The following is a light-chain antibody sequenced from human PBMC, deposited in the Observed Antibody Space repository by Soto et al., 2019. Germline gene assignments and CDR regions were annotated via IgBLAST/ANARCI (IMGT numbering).Light chain of an antibody. J-gene: IGKJ2*01. CDR1: QTVSSN. CDR2: AAS. V-gene: IGKV1-9*01. Sequence: TQSPATLSVSPGERATLSCRASQTVSSNLAWYQQKPGKAPKLLIYAASTLQSGVPSRFSGSGSGTEFTLTISSLQPEDFATYYCQQLNSYPLSFGQGTKLEIK. CDR3: QQLNSYPLS.